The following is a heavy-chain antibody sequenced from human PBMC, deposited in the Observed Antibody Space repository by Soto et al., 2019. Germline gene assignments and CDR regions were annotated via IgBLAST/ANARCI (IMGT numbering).Heavy chain of an antibody. CDR1: GASISNYY. Sequence: QVRLQESGPGLVKPSETLSLTCTVSGASISNYYWSWIRQPAGKGLECLGRIYASGTTTYNPSLSSRVTKSVDTSKIQFSLNLNSVTAADTAVYYCARESRSELGTVEYWGQGTLVTVSS. CDR3: ARESRSELGTVEY. V-gene: IGHV4-4*07. J-gene: IGHJ4*02. CDR2: IYASGTT. D-gene: IGHD1-1*01.